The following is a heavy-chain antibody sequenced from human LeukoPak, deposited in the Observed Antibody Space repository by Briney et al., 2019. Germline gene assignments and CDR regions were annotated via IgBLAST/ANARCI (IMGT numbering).Heavy chain of an antibody. CDR1: GFTCSSYA. D-gene: IGHD3-22*01. V-gene: IGHV3-30*04. Sequence: QSGGSLRLSCAASGFTCSSYAMHWVRQAPGKGLEWVAVISYDGSNKYYADSVKGRFTISRDNSKNTLYLQMNSLRAEDTAVYYCARDSSGTYFDYWGQGTLVTVSS. J-gene: IGHJ4*02. CDR2: ISYDGSNK. CDR3: ARDSSGTYFDY.